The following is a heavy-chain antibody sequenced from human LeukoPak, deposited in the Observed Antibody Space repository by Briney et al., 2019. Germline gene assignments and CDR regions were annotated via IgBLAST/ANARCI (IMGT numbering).Heavy chain of an antibody. CDR3: ARDARGPLIAAAAPLSWFDP. J-gene: IGHJ5*02. D-gene: IGHD6-13*01. V-gene: IGHV1-18*01. Sequence: ASVKVSCKASGYTFTSYGISWVRQAPGQGLEWMGWISAYNGNTNYAQKLQGRVTMTTDTSTSTAYMELRSLRSEDTAVYYCARDARGPLIAAAAPLSWFDPWGQGTLVTVSS. CDR2: ISAYNGNT. CDR1: GYTFTSYG.